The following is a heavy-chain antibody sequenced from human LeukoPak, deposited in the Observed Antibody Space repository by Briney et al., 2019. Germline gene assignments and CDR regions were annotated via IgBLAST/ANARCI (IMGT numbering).Heavy chain of an antibody. CDR2: IYHSGST. D-gene: IGHD4-17*01. V-gene: IGHV4-38-2*02. CDR1: GYSISSGYY. CDR3: ARALTVTRDY. Sequence: PSETLSLTCTVSGYSISSGYYWGWIGQPPGKGLEWIGSIYHSGSTYYNPSRKSRVTISVDTSKNQFSLKRSSVTAADTAVYYCARALTVTRDYWGQGTLVTVSS. J-gene: IGHJ4*02.